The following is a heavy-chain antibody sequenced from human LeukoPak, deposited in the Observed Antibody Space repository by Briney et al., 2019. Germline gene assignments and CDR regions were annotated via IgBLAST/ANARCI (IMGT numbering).Heavy chain of an antibody. V-gene: IGHV3-23*01. CDR2: LSPSGVRT. CDR3: AKATPILGAAAYYFDY. Sequence: GGSLRLSCAASGFTFSSYAMSWVRQAPGKGLEWVSTLSPSGVRTYYTDSVKGRFTISRDNSKNTLYLQMNSLRAEDMAVYYCAKATPILGAAAYYFDYWGQGTLVTVSS. D-gene: IGHD1-26*01. J-gene: IGHJ4*02. CDR1: GFTFSSYA.